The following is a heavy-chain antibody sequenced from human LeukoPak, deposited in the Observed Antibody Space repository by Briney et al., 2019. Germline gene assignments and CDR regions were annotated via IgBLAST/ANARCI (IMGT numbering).Heavy chain of an antibody. CDR2: TRNKANSYTT. D-gene: IGHD3-10*01. V-gene: IGHV3-72*01. CDR3: ASLYGSGKRWVDP. Sequence: GGSLRLSCAASGFTFSDHYMDWVRQAPGKGLEWVGRTRNKANSYTTEYAASVKGRFTISRDDSKNSLYLQMNSLKTEDTAVYYCASLYGSGKRWVDPWGQGTLVTVPS. CDR1: GFTFSDHY. J-gene: IGHJ5*02.